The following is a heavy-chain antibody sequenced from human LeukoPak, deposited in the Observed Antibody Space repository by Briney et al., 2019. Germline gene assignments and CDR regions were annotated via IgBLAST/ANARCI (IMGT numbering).Heavy chain of an antibody. D-gene: IGHD3-10*01. V-gene: IGHV4-59*01. CDR1: GGSISSYY. J-gene: IGHJ4*02. Sequence: SETLSLTCTVSGGSISSYYWSWIRQPPGKGLEWIGYIYYSGSTNYNPSLKSRVTISVDTSKNQFSLKLSSVTAADTAVYCCASRPSGSYYAPILYWGQGTLVTVSS. CDR2: IYYSGST. CDR3: ASRPSGSYYAPILY.